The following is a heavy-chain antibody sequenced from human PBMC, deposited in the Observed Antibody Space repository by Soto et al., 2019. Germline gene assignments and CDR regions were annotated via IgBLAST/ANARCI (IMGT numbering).Heavy chain of an antibody. V-gene: IGHV4-34*02. Sequence: QVQLQQWGAGLLKPSETLSLSCSVSGGTFTGYYWSWIRQSPGKGLEWIGEINYSGATDSNPSLRRRVNLSVDRSKNQFSLTLATVTAADTAVYYCAGRWDSSWYRGHLDSWGQGTQVTVS. CDR2: INYSGAT. CDR3: AGRWDSSWYRGHLDS. CDR1: GGTFTGYY. J-gene: IGHJ4*02. D-gene: IGHD6-13*01.